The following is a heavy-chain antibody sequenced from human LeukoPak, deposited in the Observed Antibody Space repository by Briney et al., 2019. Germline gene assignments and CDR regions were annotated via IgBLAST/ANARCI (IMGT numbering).Heavy chain of an antibody. CDR1: GFTFSSYA. Sequence: GSLRLSCAASGFTFSSYAMSWIRQPPGKGLEWIGYIYYSGSTNYNPSLKSRVTISVDTSKNQFSLKLSSVTAADTAVYYCARASFGDPGYMDVWGKGTTVTISS. CDR2: IYYSGST. D-gene: IGHD2/OR15-2a*01. V-gene: IGHV4-59*01. J-gene: IGHJ6*03. CDR3: ARASFGDPGYMDV.